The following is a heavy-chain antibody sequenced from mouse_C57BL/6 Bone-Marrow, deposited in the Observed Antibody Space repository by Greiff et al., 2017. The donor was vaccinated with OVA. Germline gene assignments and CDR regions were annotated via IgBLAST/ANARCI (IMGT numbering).Heavy chain of an antibody. V-gene: IGHV1-53*01. CDR3: ARFTTVVPYAMDY. Sequence: QVQLQQPGTELVKPGASVKLSCKASGYTFTSYWMHWVKQRPGQGLEWIGNINPSNGGPNYNEKFKSKATLTVDKSSSTAYMQLSSLTSEDSAVYYCARFTTVVPYAMDYWGQGTSVTVSS. CDR1: GYTFTSYW. CDR2: INPSNGGP. J-gene: IGHJ4*01. D-gene: IGHD1-1*01.